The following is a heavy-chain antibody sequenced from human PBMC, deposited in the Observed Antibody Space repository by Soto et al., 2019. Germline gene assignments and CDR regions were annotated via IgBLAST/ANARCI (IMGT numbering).Heavy chain of an antibody. CDR1: GGSFSGYY. CDR3: ARTGYSSGWYKAAFDI. D-gene: IGHD6-19*01. Sequence: QVQLQQWGAGLLKPSETLSLTCAVYGGSFSGYYWSWIRQPPGKGLEWIGEINHSGSTNYNPSLKSRVTISVDTSTNQFPLKLSSVTAADTAVYYCARTGYSSGWYKAAFDIWGQRTMVTVSS. J-gene: IGHJ3*02. CDR2: INHSGST. V-gene: IGHV4-34*01.